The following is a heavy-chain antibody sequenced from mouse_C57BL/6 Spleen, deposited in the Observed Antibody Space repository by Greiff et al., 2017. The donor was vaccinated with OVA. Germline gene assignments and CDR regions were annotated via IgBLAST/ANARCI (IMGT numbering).Heavy chain of an antibody. CDR3: ARGDYGSSFDV. D-gene: IGHD1-1*01. CDR2: IYPGSGNT. V-gene: IGHV1-66*01. CDR1: GYSFTSYY. J-gene: IGHJ1*03. Sequence: QVQLQQSGPELVKPGASVKISCKASGYSFTSYYIHWVKQRPGPGLEWIGWIYPGSGNTKYNEKFKGKATLTADTSSSPAYMQLSILTAEDSAVYCGARGDYGSSFDVWGTGTTVTVSS.